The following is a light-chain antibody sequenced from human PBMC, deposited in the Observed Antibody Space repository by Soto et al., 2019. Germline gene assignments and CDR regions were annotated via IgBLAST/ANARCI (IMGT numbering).Light chain of an antibody. CDR1: QSVSSS. CDR2: GAS. Sequence: EILMTQYPETLSVSPGQRVILSCRASQSVSSSLAWYQQKPGQAPRLLTYGASSRATGIPARFSGSGSGTEFTLTISSLRSEDFAIYFCQQYNDWPTFGPGTKVDIK. CDR3: QQYNDWPT. J-gene: IGKJ3*01. V-gene: IGKV3-15*01.